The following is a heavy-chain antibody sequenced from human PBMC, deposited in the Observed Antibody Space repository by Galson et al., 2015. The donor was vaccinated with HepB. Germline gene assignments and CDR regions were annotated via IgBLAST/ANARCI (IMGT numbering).Heavy chain of an antibody. CDR3: ARGCSSTSCYVGFDP. D-gene: IGHD2-2*01. CDR2: ISSSAATI. CDR1: GFTFSDYY. V-gene: IGHV3-11*01. J-gene: IGHJ5*02. Sequence: SLRLSCAASGFTFSDYYMSWIRQAPGKGLDWVSRISSSAATIYYADSVKGRFTISRDNAKNSLYLQMNGLRAEDTAVYYCARGCSSTSCYVGFDPWGQGTLVTVSS.